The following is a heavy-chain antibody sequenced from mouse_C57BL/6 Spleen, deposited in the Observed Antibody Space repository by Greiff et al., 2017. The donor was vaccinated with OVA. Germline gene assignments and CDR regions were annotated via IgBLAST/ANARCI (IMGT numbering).Heavy chain of an antibody. CDR3: ARDYDGYYDYAMDY. Sequence: EVKLMESGGGLVKPGGSLKLSCAASGFTFSDYGMHWVRQAPEKGLEWVAYISSGSSTIYYADTVKGRFTISRDNAKNTLFLQMTSLRSEDTAMYYGARDYDGYYDYAMDYWGQGTSVTVSS. V-gene: IGHV5-17*01. CDR1: GFTFSDYG. D-gene: IGHD2-3*01. CDR2: ISSGSSTI. J-gene: IGHJ4*01.